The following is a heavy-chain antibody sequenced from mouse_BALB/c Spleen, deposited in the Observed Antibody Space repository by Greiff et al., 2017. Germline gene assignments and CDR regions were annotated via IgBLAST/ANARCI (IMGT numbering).Heavy chain of an antibody. V-gene: IGHV2-2*02. CDR1: GFSFTSYG. CDR2: IWSGGST. CDR3: ARNGGIYGNYAMDY. Sequence: VQLQQSGPGLVQPSQSLSITCTASGFSFTSYGVHWVRQSPGKGLEWLGVIWSGGSTDYNAAFISRLSIRKENSKGQVFFKMNSLLANDTSIYYCARNGGIYGNYAMDYWGQGTSVTVSS. J-gene: IGHJ4*01. D-gene: IGHD1-1*02.